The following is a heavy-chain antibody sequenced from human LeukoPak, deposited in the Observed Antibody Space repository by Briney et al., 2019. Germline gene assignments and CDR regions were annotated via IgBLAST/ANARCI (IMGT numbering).Heavy chain of an antibody. CDR2: ISGSGGTA. CDR3: ANVEIVVVPAAIFGPDY. Sequence: GGSLRLSCAASGFTFSIYAMSWVRQAPGKGLEWVSAISGSGGTAYYADSVKGRFTISRDNSKNTLYLQMNSLRAEDTAVYYCANVEIVVVPAAIFGPDYWGQGTLVTVSS. J-gene: IGHJ4*02. D-gene: IGHD2-2*03. CDR1: GFTFSIYA. V-gene: IGHV3-23*01.